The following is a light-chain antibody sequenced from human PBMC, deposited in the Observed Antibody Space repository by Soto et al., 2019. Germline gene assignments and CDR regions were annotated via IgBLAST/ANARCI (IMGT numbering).Light chain of an antibody. Sequence: QSALTQPASVSGSPGQSITISCTGTSSDVGRYNLVSWYQQHPGKAPKLMIYEVSNRPSGVSNRFSGSKSGNTASLTISGLQAEDESDYYCCSYAVSSTFRVFGGGTELAVL. V-gene: IGLV2-23*02. J-gene: IGLJ2*01. CDR3: CSYAVSSTFRV. CDR1: SSDVGRYNL. CDR2: EVS.